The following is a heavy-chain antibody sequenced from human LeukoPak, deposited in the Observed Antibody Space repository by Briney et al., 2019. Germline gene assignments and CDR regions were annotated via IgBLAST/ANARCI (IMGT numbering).Heavy chain of an antibody. V-gene: IGHV3-21*01. J-gene: IGHJ4*02. Sequence: AGGSLRLSCADSGFTFSSYSMNWVRQAPGKGLEWVSSISSSSSYIYYADSVKGRFTISRDNAKNSLYLQMNSLRAEDTAVYYCARAVDYGGNLDHWGQGTLVTVSS. D-gene: IGHD4-23*01. CDR2: ISSSSSYI. CDR3: ARAVDYGGNLDH. CDR1: GFTFSSYS.